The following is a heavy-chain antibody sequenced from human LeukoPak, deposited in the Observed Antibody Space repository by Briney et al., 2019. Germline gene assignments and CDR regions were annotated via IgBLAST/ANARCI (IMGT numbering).Heavy chain of an antibody. V-gene: IGHV3-23*01. CDR1: GFTFSSYA. CDR2: ISGSGGTT. CDR3: AKEPRVATIEIFDY. D-gene: IGHD5-12*01. Sequence: GGSLRLSCAASGFTFSSYAMSWVRQAPGKGLEWVSAISGSGGTTYYADSVKGRFTISRDNSKNTVYLQMNSLRAEDTAVYYCAKEPRVATIEIFDYWGQGTLVTVSS. J-gene: IGHJ4*02.